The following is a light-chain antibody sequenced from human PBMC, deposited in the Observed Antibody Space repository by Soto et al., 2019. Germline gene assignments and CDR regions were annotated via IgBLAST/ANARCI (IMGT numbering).Light chain of an antibody. CDR3: QSYDSSLSAVV. CDR1: SSNIGTGYD. Sequence: QSVLTQPPSVSGAPGQRVTISCTGTSSNIGTGYDVHWYRQFPGTAPKLLIYDDTNRPSGVPDRFSGSKSGTSASLAITGLQAEDGADYYCQSYDSSLSAVVFGGGTKLTVL. V-gene: IGLV1-40*01. J-gene: IGLJ2*01. CDR2: DDT.